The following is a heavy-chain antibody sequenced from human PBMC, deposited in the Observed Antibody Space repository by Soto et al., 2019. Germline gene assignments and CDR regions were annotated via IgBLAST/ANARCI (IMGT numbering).Heavy chain of an antibody. CDR3: ARGRVAARPFDY. CDR2: INHSGST. V-gene: IGHV4-34*01. J-gene: IGHJ4*02. D-gene: IGHD6-6*01. Sequence: QVQLQQWGAGLLKPSETLSLTCAVYGGSFSGYYWSWIRQPPGKGLEWIGEINHSGSTNYDPSLKSRVTISVDTSKNQFSLKLSSVTAADTAVYDWARGRVAARPFDYWGQGTLVTVSS. CDR1: GGSFSGYY.